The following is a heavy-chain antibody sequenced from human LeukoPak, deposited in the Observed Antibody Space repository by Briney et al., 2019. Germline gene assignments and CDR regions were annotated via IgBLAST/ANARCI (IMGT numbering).Heavy chain of an antibody. D-gene: IGHD5-12*01. CDR3: AKEPGYSKNY. Sequence: WVSAISGSGGSTYYADSVKGRFTISRDNSKNTLYLQMNSLRAEDTAVYYCAKEPGYSKNYWGQGTLVTVSS. J-gene: IGHJ4*02. CDR2: ISGSGGST. V-gene: IGHV3-23*01.